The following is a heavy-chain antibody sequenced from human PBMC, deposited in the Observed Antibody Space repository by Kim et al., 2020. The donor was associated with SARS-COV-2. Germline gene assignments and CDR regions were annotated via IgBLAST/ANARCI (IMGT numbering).Heavy chain of an antibody. J-gene: IGHJ5*02. Sequence: SETLSLTCTVSGGSISSGGYYWSWIRQHPGKGLEWIGYIYYSGSTYYNPSLKSRVTISVDTSKNQFSLKLSSVTAADTAVYYCARTTVTPNCFDPWGQGTLVTVSS. CDR3: ARTTVTPNCFDP. V-gene: IGHV4-31*03. CDR1: GGSISSGGYY. D-gene: IGHD4-17*01. CDR2: IYYSGST.